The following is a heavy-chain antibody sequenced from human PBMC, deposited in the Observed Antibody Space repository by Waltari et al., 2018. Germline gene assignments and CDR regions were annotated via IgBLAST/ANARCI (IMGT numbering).Heavy chain of an antibody. Sequence: QVHRVEAGGGVVQPGRSLRLSCAAAGFTFSSYGMHWVRQAPGKGLEWVALISYDGSNKYYADSVKGRFTISRDNSKNTLYLQMSSLRAEDTAVYYCAKVSGSIRDRRGSPPGDYWGQGTLVTVSS. CDR3: AKVSGSIRDRRGSPPGDY. CDR1: GFTFSSYG. J-gene: IGHJ4*02. D-gene: IGHD3-10*01. V-gene: IGHV3-30*18. CDR2: ISYDGSNK.